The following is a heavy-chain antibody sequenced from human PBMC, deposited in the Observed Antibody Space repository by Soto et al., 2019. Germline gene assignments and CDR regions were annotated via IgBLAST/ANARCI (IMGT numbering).Heavy chain of an antibody. D-gene: IGHD3-22*01. CDR2: ISGSGGGT. V-gene: IGHV3-23*01. CDR1: GFTFSSYA. Sequence: EVQLLESGGGLMQPGGSLRLSCAASGFTFSSYALSWVRQSPGKGLEWVSGISGSGGGTYYADSVKGRFIISRDNSNNTLYLQMNSLRAEDTAVYYCAKVGGGGMIAVAITLFDYWGQGTLVTVSS. CDR3: AKVGGGGMIAVAITLFDY. J-gene: IGHJ4*02.